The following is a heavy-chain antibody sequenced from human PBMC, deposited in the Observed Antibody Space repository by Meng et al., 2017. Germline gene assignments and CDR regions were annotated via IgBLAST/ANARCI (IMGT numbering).Heavy chain of an antibody. D-gene: IGHD6-19*01. CDR3: ARAHSSGWYSFFDY. Sequence: LSEFGVNVPGASVKVSCKASGYTFSTNGMNWVRQAPGQGLEWMGWINTKTGKPTYAQGFTGRLAFSLDTSASTAFLQINSLKAEDTAVYYCARAHSSGWYSFFDYWGQGTLVTVSS. CDR2: INTKTGKP. CDR1: GYTFSTNG. V-gene: IGHV7-4-1*02. J-gene: IGHJ4*02.